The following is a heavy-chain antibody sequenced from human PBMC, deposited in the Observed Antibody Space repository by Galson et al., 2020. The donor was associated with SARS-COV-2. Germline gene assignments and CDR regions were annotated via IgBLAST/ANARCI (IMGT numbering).Heavy chain of an antibody. Sequence: ASVKVSCKASGYNFIDYGISWVRQAPGRGLEWMGWISTYNGNTKYAQKVYDRVTMTTDTSTNTAYMELRSLRYDDTAVYYCARAIPIEVDNGDYIDYWGQGTLVTVSS. J-gene: IGHJ4*02. CDR3: ARAIPIEVDNGDYIDY. CDR1: GYNFIDYG. V-gene: IGHV1-18*01. CDR2: ISTYNGNT. D-gene: IGHD2-8*01.